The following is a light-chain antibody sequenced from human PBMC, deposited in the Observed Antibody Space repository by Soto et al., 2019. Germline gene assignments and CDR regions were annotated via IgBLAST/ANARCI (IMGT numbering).Light chain of an antibody. CDR3: QSYYSSEVV. V-gene: IGLV2-14*01. CDR2: EVS. J-gene: IGLJ2*01. CDR1: SSDVGGSNY. Sequence: QSALIQPASVSGSPGQSITISCTGTSSDVGGSNYVSWYQHHPHRAPKLLIYEVSYRPSGVSNRFSGSKSGNMASLTISGLQAEDEADYFCQSYYSSEVVFGGGTKLTVL.